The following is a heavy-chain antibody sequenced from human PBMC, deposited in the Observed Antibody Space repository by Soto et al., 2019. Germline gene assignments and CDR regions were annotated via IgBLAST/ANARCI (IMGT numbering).Heavy chain of an antibody. V-gene: IGHV3-23*01. D-gene: IGHD3-3*01. CDR3: AKAPIFGVVSFDS. Sequence: GGSLRLCCSASGFTFXSYAMSWVRQAPGKGLEWVSAISGSGGSTYYADSVKGRFTISRDNSKNTLYLQMNSLRAEDTAVYYCAKAPIFGVVSFDSWGQGTLVTVSS. J-gene: IGHJ4*02. CDR2: ISGSGGST. CDR1: GFTFXSYA.